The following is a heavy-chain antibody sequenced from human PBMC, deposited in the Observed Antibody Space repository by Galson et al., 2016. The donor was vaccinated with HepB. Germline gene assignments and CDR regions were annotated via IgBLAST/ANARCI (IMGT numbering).Heavy chain of an antibody. J-gene: IGHJ4*01. CDR1: GFTFSSYA. V-gene: IGHV3-30*18. CDR3: AKNDILAGYSAFDY. Sequence: SLRLSCAASGFTFSSYAMHWVRQAPGKGLEWVAVISYDGSHKYYAASVKGRFTISRDNSKNTLSLQMNSLRAEDTAVYYCAKNDILAGYSAFDYWGHGTLVTVSS. D-gene: IGHD3-9*01. CDR2: ISYDGSHK.